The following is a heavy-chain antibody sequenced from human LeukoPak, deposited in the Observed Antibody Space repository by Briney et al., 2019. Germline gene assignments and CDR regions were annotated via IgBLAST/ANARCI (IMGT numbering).Heavy chain of an antibody. J-gene: IGHJ5*02. CDR1: GYTFTGYY. Sequence: ASVKVSCKASGYTFTGYYMHWVRQAPGQGPEWMGWINPNSGGTNYAQKFQGRVTMTRDTSISTAYMELSRLRSDDTVVYYCARDNSYYDFWSGENWFDPWGQGTLVTVSS. CDR3: ARDNSYYDFWSGENWFDP. V-gene: IGHV1-2*02. D-gene: IGHD3-3*01. CDR2: INPNSGGT.